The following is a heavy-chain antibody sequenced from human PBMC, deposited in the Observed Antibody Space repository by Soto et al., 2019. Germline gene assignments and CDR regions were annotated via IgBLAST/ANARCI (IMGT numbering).Heavy chain of an antibody. CDR3: AIVRFGEWGYAMDV. J-gene: IGHJ6*02. CDR2: ISSSGSSI. D-gene: IGHD3-10*01. Sequence: QVQLVESGGGLVKPGGSLRLSCAASGLTFSDCYMNWIRQAPGKGLEWVSYISSSGSSINYAGSVKGRFTISRDNAKNSLYLQMNRLRAEDTAMYDCAIVRFGEWGYAMDVWGQGTTVTVSS. V-gene: IGHV3-11*01. CDR1: GLTFSDCY.